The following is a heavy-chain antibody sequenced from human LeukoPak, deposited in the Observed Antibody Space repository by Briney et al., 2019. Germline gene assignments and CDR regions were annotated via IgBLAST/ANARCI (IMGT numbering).Heavy chain of an antibody. CDR2: ISYDGSNK. CDR3: AKEDIVVVVAALF. J-gene: IGHJ4*02. V-gene: IGHV3-30*18. CDR1: GFTFSSYG. Sequence: GRSLRLSCAASGFTFSSYGMHWVRQAPGKGLEWVAVISYDGSNKYYADSVKGRFTISRDNSKNTLYLQMNSLRAEDTAVYYCAKEDIVVVVAALFWGQGTLSPSPQ. D-gene: IGHD2-15*01.